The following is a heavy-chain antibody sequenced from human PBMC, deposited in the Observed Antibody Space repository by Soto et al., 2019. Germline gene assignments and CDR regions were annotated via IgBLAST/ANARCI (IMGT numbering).Heavy chain of an antibody. Sequence: GGSLRLSCEASGFTFNDFAMNWVRQSPGKGLEWVSSISSNENYIYYADSVRGRFTISRDNAKNSLHLQMNSLRAEDTAVYYCARDTRTGYCSGVSCYYYGMDVWGQGTTVTVSS. CDR2: ISSNENYI. V-gene: IGHV3-21*01. CDR3: ARDTRTGYCSGVSCYYYGMDV. D-gene: IGHD2-15*01. J-gene: IGHJ6*02. CDR1: GFTFNDFA.